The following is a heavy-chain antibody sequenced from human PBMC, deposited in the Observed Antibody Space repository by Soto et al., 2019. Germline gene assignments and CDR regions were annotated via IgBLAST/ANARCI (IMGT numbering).Heavy chain of an antibody. Sequence: LRLSCAASGFTFDDYAMHWVRQAPGKGLEWVSLISWDGGSTYYADSVKGRFTISRDNSKNSLYLQMDSLRAEDTALYYCAKDILIGAAAGKLYYYYGMDVWGQGTMVTVSS. CDR2: ISWDGGST. J-gene: IGHJ6*02. CDR1: GFTFDDYA. CDR3: AKDILIGAAAGKLYYYYGMDV. V-gene: IGHV3-43D*04. D-gene: IGHD6-13*01.